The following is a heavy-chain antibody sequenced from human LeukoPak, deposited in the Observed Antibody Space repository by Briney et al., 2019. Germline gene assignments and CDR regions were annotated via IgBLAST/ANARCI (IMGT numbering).Heavy chain of an antibody. CDR3: ASQYYDFWSGYYGWFDP. D-gene: IGHD3-3*01. J-gene: IGHJ5*02. CDR1: GGTFSSYA. V-gene: IGHV1-69*05. CDR2: IIPIFGTA. Sequence: SVKVSCKASGGTFSSYAISWVRQAPGQGLEWMGGIIPIFGTANYAQKFQGRVTITTDESTSTAYMELSSLRSEDTAVYYCASQYYDFWSGYYGWFDPWGQGALVTVSS.